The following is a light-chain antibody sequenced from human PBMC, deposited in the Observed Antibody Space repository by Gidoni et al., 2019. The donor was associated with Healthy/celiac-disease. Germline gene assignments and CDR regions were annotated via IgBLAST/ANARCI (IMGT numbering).Light chain of an antibody. J-gene: IGKJ3*01. CDR1: QSVSSY. CDR3: QQRSNWPPT. Sequence: EIVLTLSPATLSLSPGERATLSCRASQSVSSYLAWYQQKPGQAPRLLIYDASNRATGISARFSGSGSGTDFTLTISSLEPEDFAVYYCQQRSNWPPTFGPGTKVDIK. CDR2: DAS. V-gene: IGKV3-11*01.